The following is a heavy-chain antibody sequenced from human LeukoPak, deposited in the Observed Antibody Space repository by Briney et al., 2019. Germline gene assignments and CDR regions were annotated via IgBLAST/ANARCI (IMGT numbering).Heavy chain of an antibody. CDR3: TRSRRDGNDY. J-gene: IGHJ4*02. Sequence: PGGSLRLSCAASGFTFSSSWMSWVRQAPGKGLEWVANINEDGSAKYYVDSVKGRFTISRGNAKRSLDLQVNSLRAEDTAVYYCTRSRRDGNDYWGQGTLVTVSS. D-gene: IGHD5-24*01. CDR2: INEDGSAK. V-gene: IGHV3-7*01. CDR1: GFTFSSSW.